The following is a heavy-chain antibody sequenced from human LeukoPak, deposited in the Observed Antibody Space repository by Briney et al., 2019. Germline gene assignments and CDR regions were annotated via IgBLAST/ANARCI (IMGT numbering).Heavy chain of an antibody. V-gene: IGHV3-7*01. CDR1: GSTFSSDY. Sequence: GGSLRLSDAASGSTFSSDYMSWVRRAAGKGLEWVANIKPDGTETAYGDSVKGRFTISRDNAKNSLSLQMNSLRVDDTAVYYCARDPAYGELDYWGQGTLVTVSS. J-gene: IGHJ4*02. D-gene: IGHD4-17*01. CDR2: IKPDGTET. CDR3: ARDPAYGELDY.